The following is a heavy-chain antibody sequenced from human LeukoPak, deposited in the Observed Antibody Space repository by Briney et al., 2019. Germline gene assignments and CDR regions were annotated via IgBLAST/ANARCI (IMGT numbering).Heavy chain of an antibody. CDR2: TSSNGEVK. J-gene: IGHJ4*02. V-gene: IGHV3-23*01. Sequence: PGGSLRLSCAASGFTFSNAWMNWVRQAPGKGLEWVSGTSSNGEVKYYADSVKGRFTVSRDNSKDTLYLQMNSLRAEDTAVHYCAKAPPYSSSWSYYFDYWGQGTLVTVSS. CDR3: AKAPPYSSSWSYYFDY. D-gene: IGHD6-13*01. CDR1: GFTFSNAW.